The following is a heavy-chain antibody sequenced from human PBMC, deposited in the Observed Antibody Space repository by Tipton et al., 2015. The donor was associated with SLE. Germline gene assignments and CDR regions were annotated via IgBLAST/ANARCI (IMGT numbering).Heavy chain of an antibody. Sequence: TLSLTCTVSGGSISSSSYYWGWIRQPPGKGLEWIGSIYYSGNTYYNPSLKSRVTISVDTSKNQFSLKLSFVTAADTAVYYCARRLVAAANDWYFGHWGRGTLVTVSS. CDR3: ARRLVAAANDWYFGH. D-gene: IGHD2-15*01. CDR2: IYYSGNT. J-gene: IGHJ2*01. CDR1: GGSISSSSYY. V-gene: IGHV4-39*07.